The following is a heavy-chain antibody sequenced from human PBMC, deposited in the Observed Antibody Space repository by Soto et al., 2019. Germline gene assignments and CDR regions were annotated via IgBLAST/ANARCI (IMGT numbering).Heavy chain of an antibody. Sequence: GESLKISCAASGFTFSSYWMSWVRQAPGKGLEWVANIKQDGSEKYYVDSVKGRFTISRDNAKNSLYLQMNSLRAEDTAVYYCARDGGYSGYYFDYWGQGTLVTVSS. D-gene: IGHD5-12*01. CDR2: IKQDGSEK. CDR1: GFTFSSYW. V-gene: IGHV3-7*01. CDR3: ARDGGYSGYYFDY. J-gene: IGHJ4*02.